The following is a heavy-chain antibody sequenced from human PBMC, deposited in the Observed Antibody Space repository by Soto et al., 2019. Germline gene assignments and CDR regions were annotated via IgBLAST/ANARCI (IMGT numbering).Heavy chain of an antibody. J-gene: IGHJ4*02. CDR2: ISYDGSNK. D-gene: IGHD3-22*01. CDR1: GFTFSSYG. Sequence: QVQLVESGGGVVQPGGSLRLSCAASGFTFSSYGMHWVRQAPGKGLEWVAVISYDGSNKYYADSVKGRFTISRDNSKNTLYLQMNSLRAEDKAVYYCAKDMEGGYYYDSSGFFDYWGQGTLVTVSS. V-gene: IGHV3-30*18. CDR3: AKDMEGGYYYDSSGFFDY.